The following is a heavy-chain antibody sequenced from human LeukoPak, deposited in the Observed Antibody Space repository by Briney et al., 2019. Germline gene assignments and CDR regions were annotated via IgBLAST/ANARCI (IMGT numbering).Heavy chain of an antibody. CDR1: GFTFSRHA. D-gene: IGHD1-26*01. V-gene: IGHV3-23*01. Sequence: GGSLRLSCAASGFTFSRHAMNWVRQAPGKGLEWVSGLGGSGGSTHYADSVRGRFTISRDDSKNTLYLQMNSLRAEDTAVYYCATGIVGATISFDYWGQGTLVTVSS. CDR3: ATGIVGATISFDY. J-gene: IGHJ4*02. CDR2: LGGSGGST.